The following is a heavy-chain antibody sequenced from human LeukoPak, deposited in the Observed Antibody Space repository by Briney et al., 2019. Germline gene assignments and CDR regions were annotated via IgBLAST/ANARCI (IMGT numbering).Heavy chain of an antibody. Sequence: GGSLRLSCAASGFTFSNYYMNWVRQAPGKGLEWVGFIRSKVYGGTTEYAASVKGRFIISRDDSKSIAYLQMNSLKTEDTAVYYCTRDYGGFDYWGQGTLVTVSS. V-gene: IGHV3-49*04. CDR3: TRDYGGFDY. D-gene: IGHD4-23*01. CDR2: IRSKVYGGTT. J-gene: IGHJ4*02. CDR1: GFTFSNYY.